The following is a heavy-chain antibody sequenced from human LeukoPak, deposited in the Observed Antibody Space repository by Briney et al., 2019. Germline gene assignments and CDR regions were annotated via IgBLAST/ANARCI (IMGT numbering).Heavy chain of an antibody. CDR2: IYSGGST. CDR3: ARAYPPYYYGMDV. CDR1: GFTVSSNY. V-gene: IGHV3-66*01. Sequence: GGSLRLSCAASGFTVSSNYMSWVRKAPGKGLEWVSVIYSGGSTYYADSVKGRFTISRDNSKNTLYLQMNSLRAEDTAVYYCARAYPPYYYGMDVWGQGTTVTVSS. J-gene: IGHJ6*02.